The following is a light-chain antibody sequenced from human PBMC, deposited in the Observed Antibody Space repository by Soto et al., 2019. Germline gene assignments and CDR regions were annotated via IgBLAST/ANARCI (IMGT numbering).Light chain of an antibody. CDR2: STN. CDR3: VLYMCSGIWV. J-gene: IGLJ3*02. CDR1: SGSVSTNYY. Sequence: QAVVTQEPSFSVSPGGTVTLTCGLSSGSVSTNYYPSWYQQTPGQAPRTLIYSTNTRSSGVPDRFSGSILGNKAALPITGAQADDESDYYCVLYMCSGIWVFGGGTKLTVL. V-gene: IGLV8-61*01.